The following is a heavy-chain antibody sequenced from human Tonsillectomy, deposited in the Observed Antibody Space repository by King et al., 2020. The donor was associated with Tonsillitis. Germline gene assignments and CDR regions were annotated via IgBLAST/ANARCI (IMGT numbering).Heavy chain of an antibody. V-gene: IGHV3-15*01. CDR3: TREQQMVSAWFDP. Sequence: VQLVESGGGLIKPGGSLRLSCAASGFTFNNARMSWVRQAPGKGLEWVGRIKSKTDGGTIDYAAPVKGRFTISRDDSKNTLYLHMNSLKTEDTAVYYCTREQQMVSAWFDPWGQGTLVTVSS. J-gene: IGHJ5*02. D-gene: IGHD6-13*01. CDR1: GFTFNNAR. CDR2: IKSKTDGGTI.